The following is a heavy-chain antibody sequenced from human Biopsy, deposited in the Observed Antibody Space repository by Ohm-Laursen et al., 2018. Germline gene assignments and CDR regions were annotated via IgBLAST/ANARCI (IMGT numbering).Heavy chain of an antibody. V-gene: IGHV1-69*13. CDR1: GGTFSSFG. D-gene: IGHD1-1*01. Sequence: SVKVSCKASGGTFSSFGISWVRQAPGQGLGWMGEINSMFGTTNYAQTFQGRVTITADESTSTAYMEVSSLRSEDTAVYYCAKRGVERGRPLAYWGQGTLVTVSS. CDR3: AKRGVERGRPLAY. J-gene: IGHJ4*02. CDR2: INSMFGTT.